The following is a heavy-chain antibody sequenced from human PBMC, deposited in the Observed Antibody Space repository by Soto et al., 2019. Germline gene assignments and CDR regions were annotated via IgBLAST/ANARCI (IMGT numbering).Heavy chain of an antibody. CDR1: GFTFSSYA. D-gene: IGHD6-19*01. J-gene: IGHJ4*02. Sequence: PGGSLRLSCAASGFTFSSYAMSWVRQAPGKGLEWVSAISGSGGSTYYADSVKGRFTISRDNSKNTLYLQMNSLRAEDTAVYYCAKDPSSSGWYGIDYWGQGTLVTVSS. CDR3: AKDPSSSGWYGIDY. V-gene: IGHV3-23*01. CDR2: ISGSGGST.